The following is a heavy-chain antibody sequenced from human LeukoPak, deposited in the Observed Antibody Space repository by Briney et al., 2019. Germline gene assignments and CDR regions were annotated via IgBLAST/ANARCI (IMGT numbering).Heavy chain of an antibody. Sequence: GGSLRLSCAASGFTFSYYWINWVRQAPGKGLEWVSSITSSGNRYYADSVKGRFTISRDNSKNTVYTQMTSLRAEDTAVYYCAKGDYGDCYWGQGTLVTVSS. V-gene: IGHV3-23*01. CDR3: AKGDYGDCY. CDR2: ITSSGNR. CDR1: GFTFSYYW. D-gene: IGHD4-17*01. J-gene: IGHJ4*02.